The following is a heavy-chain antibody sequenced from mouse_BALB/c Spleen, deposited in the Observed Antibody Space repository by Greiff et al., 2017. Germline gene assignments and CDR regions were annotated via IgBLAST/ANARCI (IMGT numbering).Heavy chain of an antibody. V-gene: IGHV2-6-2*01. CDR2: IWSDGST. CDR1: GFSLTSYG. J-gene: IGHJ4*01. D-gene: IGHD1-1*01. Sequence: VQLVESGPDLVAPSQSLSITCTVSGFSLTSYGVHWVRQPPGKGLEWLVVIWSDGSTTYNSALKSRLSISKDNSKSQVFLKMNSLQTDDTAMYYCARHNYYGIGAMDYWGQGTSVTVSS. CDR3: ARHNYYGIGAMDY.